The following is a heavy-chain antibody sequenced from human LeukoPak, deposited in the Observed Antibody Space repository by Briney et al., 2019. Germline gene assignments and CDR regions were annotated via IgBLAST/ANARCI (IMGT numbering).Heavy chain of an antibody. J-gene: IGHJ3*02. CDR2: IYYSGST. CDR1: GGSISSYY. V-gene: IGHV4-59*01. CDR3: ARDSYDAFDI. Sequence: SETLSLTCTVSGGSISSYYWSWIRQPPGKGLEWIGFIYYSGSTNYNSSLKSRVTISVDTSKNQFSLKLSSVTAADTAVYYCARDSYDAFDIWGQGTMVTVSS.